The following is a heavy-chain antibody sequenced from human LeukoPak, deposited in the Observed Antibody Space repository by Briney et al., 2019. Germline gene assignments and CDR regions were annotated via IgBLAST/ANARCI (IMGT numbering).Heavy chain of an antibody. D-gene: IGHD2-2*01. Sequence: EASVKVSCKASGDTFTGYYIHWVRQAPRQGLEWMGLINPSGGSTSYAQKFQGRVTMTRDTSTSTVYMELSSLRSEDTAVYYCARAGQYQLLFVAFDIWGQGTIVTVSS. CDR3: ARAGQYQLLFVAFDI. V-gene: IGHV1-46*01. J-gene: IGHJ3*02. CDR1: GDTFTGYY. CDR2: INPSGGST.